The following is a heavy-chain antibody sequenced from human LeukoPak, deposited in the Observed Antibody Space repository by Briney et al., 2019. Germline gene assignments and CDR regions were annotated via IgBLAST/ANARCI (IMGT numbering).Heavy chain of an antibody. J-gene: IGHJ4*02. CDR2: ISSSSSYI. CDR3: ASQRGYSYGFDY. V-gene: IGHV3-21*01. CDR1: GFTFSNYN. D-gene: IGHD5-18*01. Sequence: GGSLRLSCAASGFTFSNYNMNWVRQAPGKGLEWVSSISSSSSYIYYADSVKGRFTISRDNAKNSLYLQMNSLRAEDTAVYYCASQRGYSYGFDYWGQGTLVTVSS.